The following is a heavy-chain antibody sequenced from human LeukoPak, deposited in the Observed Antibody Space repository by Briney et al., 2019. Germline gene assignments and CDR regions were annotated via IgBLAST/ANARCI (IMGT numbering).Heavy chain of an antibody. V-gene: IGHV1-2*02. CDR1: GYTFTGYY. CDR2: INPNSGGT. J-gene: IGHJ5*02. Sequence: ASVKVSCKASGYTFTGYYMHWVRQAPGQGLEWMGWINPNSGGTNYAQKFQGRVTMTRDTSISTAYMELSRLRSDDTAVYYCARERAGGYYDRRCYYYPQGNWFDPWGQGTLVTVSS. D-gene: IGHD3-22*01. CDR3: ARERAGGYYDRRCYYYPQGNWFDP.